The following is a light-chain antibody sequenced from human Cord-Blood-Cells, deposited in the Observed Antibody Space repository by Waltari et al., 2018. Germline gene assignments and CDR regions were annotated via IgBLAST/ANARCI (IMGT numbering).Light chain of an antibody. J-gene: IGLJ1*01. V-gene: IGLV2-14*01. Sequence: QSALTQPASVSGSPGQSITISCTGTSSDVGGYNYVSWYQQHPGKAPKLMIYAVSNRPSGVSNRFSGSKAGHTASLTISGLQAEDEADYYCSSYTSSSTLVFGTGTKVTVL. CDR2: AVS. CDR3: SSYTSSSTLV. CDR1: SSDVGGYNY.